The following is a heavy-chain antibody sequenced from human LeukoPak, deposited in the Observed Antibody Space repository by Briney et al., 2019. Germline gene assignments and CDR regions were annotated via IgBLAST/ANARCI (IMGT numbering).Heavy chain of an antibody. CDR2: VYSDGST. CDR1: GFNVSSNY. CDR3: ARAGDVVVPAAYFDY. J-gene: IGHJ4*02. V-gene: IGHV3-66*01. Sequence: GGSLRLSCAASGFNVSSNYMSWVRQAPGKGLEWVSVVYSDGSTYYADSVKGRFTISRDNSKNTLYLQVNSLRAEDTAVYYCARAGDVVVPAAYFDYWGQGTLVTVSS. D-gene: IGHD2-2*01.